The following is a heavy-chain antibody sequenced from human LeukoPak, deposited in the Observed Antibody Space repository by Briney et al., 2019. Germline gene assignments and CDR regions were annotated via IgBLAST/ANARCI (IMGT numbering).Heavy chain of an antibody. D-gene: IGHD3-10*01. Sequence: GGSLRLSCAASGFTFSSYAMHWVRQAPGKGLEWVAVISYDGSNKYYADSVKGRFTISRDNSKNTLYLQMNSLRAEDTAVYYCARDRPTYYYGSGSYPDYWGQGTLVTVSS. CDR3: ARDRPTYYYGSGSYPDY. J-gene: IGHJ4*02. CDR2: ISYDGSNK. CDR1: GFTFSSYA. V-gene: IGHV3-30-3*01.